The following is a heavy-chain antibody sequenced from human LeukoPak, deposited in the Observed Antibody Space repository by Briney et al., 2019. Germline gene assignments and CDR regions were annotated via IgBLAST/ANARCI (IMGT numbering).Heavy chain of an antibody. D-gene: IGHD3-16*02. Sequence: GGSLRLSCAASGFTFSSYAMSWVVHATGKVLESVSAISGSGGSTYYADSVKGRFTISRDNSKNTLYLQMNSLRAEDTAVYYCAQDSSGGYDYVWGSYPLSYWGQGTLVTVSS. CDR3: AQDSSGGYDYVWGSYPLSY. CDR1: GFTFSSYA. V-gene: IGHV3-23*01. CDR2: ISGSGGST. J-gene: IGHJ4*02.